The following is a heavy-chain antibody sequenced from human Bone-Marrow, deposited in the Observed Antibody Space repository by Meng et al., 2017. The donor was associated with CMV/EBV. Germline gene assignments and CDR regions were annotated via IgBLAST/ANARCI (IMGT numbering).Heavy chain of an antibody. Sequence: GESLKISCTASGFTFSGSAMHWVRQASGKGLEWVGRIRSKSNSYETAYGASVQGRFTISRDDPKNTAYLQLNNLKTDDTAVYYRTSSLIPYCSRSKCFTDYYYYGMDVWGQGTTVTVSS. V-gene: IGHV3-73*01. CDR1: GFTFSGSA. D-gene: IGHD2-15*01. CDR3: TSSLIPYCSRSKCFTDYYYYGMDV. J-gene: IGHJ6*02. CDR2: IRSKSNSYET.